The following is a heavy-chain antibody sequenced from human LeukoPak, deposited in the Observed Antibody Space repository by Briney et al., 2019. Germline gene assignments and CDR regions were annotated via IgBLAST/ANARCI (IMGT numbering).Heavy chain of an antibody. J-gene: IGHJ4*02. CDR1: GFSFRSYW. CDR2: IDTDGSST. D-gene: IGHD1-1*01. V-gene: IGHV3-74*01. Sequence: PGGSLRLSCAASGFSFRSYWMHWVRLPPGKGLVWVSRIDTDGSSTAYADSVKGRFTISRDNAKNTLYLRMYSLRAEDTAIYYCTRGGTTFDYWGQGTLVTVSS. CDR3: TRGGTTFDY.